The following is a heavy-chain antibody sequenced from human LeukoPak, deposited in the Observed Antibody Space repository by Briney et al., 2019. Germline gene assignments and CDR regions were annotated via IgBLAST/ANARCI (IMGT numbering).Heavy chain of an antibody. Sequence: PSETLSLTCTVSGGSISGYYWSWIRQPPGKGLEWIGYIYYSGSTNYNPSLKSRVTISVDTSKNQFSLKLSSVTAADTAVYYCARYEDYLGAFDIWGQGTMVTVSS. V-gene: IGHV4-59*08. CDR1: GGSISGYY. CDR2: IYYSGST. J-gene: IGHJ3*02. D-gene: IGHD3-16*01. CDR3: ARYEDYLGAFDI.